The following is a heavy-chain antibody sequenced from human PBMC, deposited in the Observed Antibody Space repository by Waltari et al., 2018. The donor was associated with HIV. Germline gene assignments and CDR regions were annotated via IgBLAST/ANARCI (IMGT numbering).Heavy chain of an antibody. Sequence: EVQLVESGGGLVQPGGSLRLSCAGSGFTFSRYWMSWIRQAPGKGMEDVDNTNEDGSEKYYVDSGKGRFTISRENAKNSLYLQMNSLRAEDTALYYCARGGGGMDVWGQGTTVTVSS. CDR2: TNEDGSEK. CDR3: ARGGGGMDV. J-gene: IGHJ6*02. D-gene: IGHD3-3*01. V-gene: IGHV3-7*01. CDR1: GFTFSRYW.